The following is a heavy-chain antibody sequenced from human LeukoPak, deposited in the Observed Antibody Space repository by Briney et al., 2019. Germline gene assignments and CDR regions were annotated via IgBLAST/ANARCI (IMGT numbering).Heavy chain of an antibody. D-gene: IGHD5-18*01. J-gene: IGHJ4*02. Sequence: SETLSLTCTVSGGSISSSLYYWGWIRQPPGKGLEWIGYIYYSGSTYYNPSLKSRVTISVDTSKNQFSLKLSSVTAADTAVYYCARDLRGYSYGYEDYWGQGTLVTVSS. CDR2: IYYSGST. CDR3: ARDLRGYSYGYEDY. V-gene: IGHV4-39*07. CDR1: GGSISSSLYY.